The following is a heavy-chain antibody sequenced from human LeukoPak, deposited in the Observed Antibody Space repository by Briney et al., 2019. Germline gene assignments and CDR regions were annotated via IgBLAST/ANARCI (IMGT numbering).Heavy chain of an antibody. J-gene: IGHJ4*02. CDR2: ISSSSSYI. CDR3: ATSARTSDTAMVNY. CDR1: GFTFSSYS. D-gene: IGHD5-18*01. Sequence: GGSLRLSCAASGFTFSSYSMNWVRQAPGKGLEWVSSISSSSSYIYYADSVKGRFTISRDNAKNSLYLQMNSLRAEDTALYYCATSARTSDTAMVNYWGQGTLVTVSS. V-gene: IGHV3-21*04.